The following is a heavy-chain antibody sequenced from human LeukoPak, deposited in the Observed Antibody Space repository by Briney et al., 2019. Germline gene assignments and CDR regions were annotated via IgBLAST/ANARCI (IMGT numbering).Heavy chain of an antibody. CDR2: IFPGDSDT. Sequence: GESLKISCEGSGYRFSSYWIGWVRQMPGQGLEWIGIIFPGDSDTRYSPSFEGDVTISADESKNTAYLHWRSLKASDTAMYYCARINGDYYDSSGPLAFDYWGQGTLVTVSS. J-gene: IGHJ4*02. CDR3: ARINGDYYDSSGPLAFDY. V-gene: IGHV5-51*01. D-gene: IGHD3-22*01. CDR1: GYRFSSYW.